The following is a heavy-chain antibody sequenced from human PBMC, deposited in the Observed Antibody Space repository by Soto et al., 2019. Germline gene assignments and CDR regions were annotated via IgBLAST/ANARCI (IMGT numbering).Heavy chain of an antibody. CDR3: ARKYSSSWFNWYFDL. V-gene: IGHV3-48*03. J-gene: IGHJ2*01. CDR1: GFTFSNYE. Sequence: EVELVESGGGLVQPGGSLRLSCAASGFTFSNYEMNWVRQAPGKGLEWVAYTNSIGTSIYYADSVKGRLTISRDNAKNSLSLQMNSLRAEDTAFYFCARKYSSSWFNWYFDLWGRGTLVTVSS. D-gene: IGHD6-13*01. CDR2: TNSIGTSI.